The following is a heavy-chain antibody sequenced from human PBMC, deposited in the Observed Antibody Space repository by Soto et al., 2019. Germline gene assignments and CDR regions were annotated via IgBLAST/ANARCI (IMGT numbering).Heavy chain of an antibody. CDR2: ISAYNGNT. J-gene: IGHJ6*02. D-gene: IGHD3-10*01. CDR1: GYTFTSYG. CDR3: ARDEPGYYGSGSPDV. Sequence: GASVKVSCKASGYTFTSYGISWVRQAPGQGLEWMGWISAYNGNTNDAQKLQGRVTMTTDTSTSTAYMELRSLRSDDTAVYYCARDEPGYYGSGSPDVWGQGTTVTVSS. V-gene: IGHV1-18*04.